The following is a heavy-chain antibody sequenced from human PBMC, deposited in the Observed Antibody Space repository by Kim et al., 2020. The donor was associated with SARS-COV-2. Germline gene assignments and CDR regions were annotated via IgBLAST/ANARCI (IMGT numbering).Heavy chain of an antibody. D-gene: IGHD1-1*01. CDR1: GGSFSGHY. CDR3: ARVDDV. J-gene: IGHJ4*02. Sequence: SETLSLTCTVYGGSFSGHYWSWNRQLPGKGLEWIGEINHSGSTNYNPSLNSRVTISIDTSENQFSLRLSSVTAADTAIYYCARVDDVWDQGALVTVSS. CDR2: INHSGST. V-gene: IGHV4-34*01.